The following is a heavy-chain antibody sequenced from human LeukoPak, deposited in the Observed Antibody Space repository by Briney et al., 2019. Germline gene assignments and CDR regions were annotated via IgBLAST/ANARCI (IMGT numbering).Heavy chain of an antibody. CDR2: INNDGSTT. CDR3: ATVDCSGGACYPGY. J-gene: IGHJ4*02. CDR1: GFTFSSYW. V-gene: IGHV3-74*01. D-gene: IGHD2-15*01. Sequence: GGSLRLSCAASGFTFSSYWMHWVRQAPGKGLVWVSRINNDGSTTTYADSVKGQFTISRDNAKNTLYQQMNSLRAEDTAVYYCATVDCSGGACYPGYWGQGTLVTVSS.